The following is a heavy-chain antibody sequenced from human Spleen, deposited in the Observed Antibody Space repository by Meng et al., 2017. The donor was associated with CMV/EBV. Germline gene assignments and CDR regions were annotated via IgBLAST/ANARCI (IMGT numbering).Heavy chain of an antibody. CDR3: ARSGYPMANDY. J-gene: IGHJ4*02. CDR2: ISSSSSYI. D-gene: IGHD3-3*01. Sequence: GESLKISCAASGFTFSSYSMNWVRQAPGKGLEWVSSISSSSSYIYYADSVNGRFTISRDNAKNSLYLQMNSLRAEDTAVYYCARSGYPMANDYWGQGTLVTVSS. V-gene: IGHV3-21*01. CDR1: GFTFSSYS.